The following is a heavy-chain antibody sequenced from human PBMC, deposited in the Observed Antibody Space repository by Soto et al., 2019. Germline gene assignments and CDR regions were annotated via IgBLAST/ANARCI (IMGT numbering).Heavy chain of an antibody. CDR3: AKDRLIAVSRGAFDI. CDR1: GVTFSSYA. CDR2: SSGSGGST. Sequence: PGGSLGLSCAACGVTFSSYAMSWVRQAQGKGLEWVSASSGSGGSTYYADSVKGRFTISRDNSKNTLYLQMNSLRAEDTAVYYCAKDRLIAVSRGAFDIWGQGTMVTVSS. V-gene: IGHV3-23*01. D-gene: IGHD6-19*01. J-gene: IGHJ3*02.